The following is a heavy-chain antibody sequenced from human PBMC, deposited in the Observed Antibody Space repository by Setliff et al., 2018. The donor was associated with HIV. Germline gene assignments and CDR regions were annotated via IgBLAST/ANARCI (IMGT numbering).Heavy chain of an antibody. CDR1: GYTFTSQS. CDR2: INPSGGST. CDR3: AACREGYCNGDNCYSGNAN. Sequence: ASVKVSCKASGYTFTSQSIHWVRQTPGQGFEWMGVINPSGGSTGYAEKFQGRVTMTRDTSANIVYMELRSLRSDDTAVYYCAACREGYCNGDNCYSGNANWGQGTLVTVSS. D-gene: IGHD2-15*01. J-gene: IGHJ4*02. V-gene: IGHV1-46*01.